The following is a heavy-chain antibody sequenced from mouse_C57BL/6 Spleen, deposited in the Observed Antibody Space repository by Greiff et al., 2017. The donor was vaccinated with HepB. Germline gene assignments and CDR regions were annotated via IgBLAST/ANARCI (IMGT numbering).Heavy chain of an antibody. CDR1: GYTFTDYN. D-gene: IGHD1-1*01. Sequence: EVQLQESGPELVKPGASVKMSCKASGYTFTDYNMHWVKQSHGKSLEWIGYINPNNGGTSYNQKFKGKATLTVNKSSSTAYMELRSLPSEDSAVYYCARTPLYGSSYDYYAMDYWGQGTSVTVSS. V-gene: IGHV1-22*01. J-gene: IGHJ4*01. CDR3: ARTPLYGSSYDYYAMDY. CDR2: INPNNGGT.